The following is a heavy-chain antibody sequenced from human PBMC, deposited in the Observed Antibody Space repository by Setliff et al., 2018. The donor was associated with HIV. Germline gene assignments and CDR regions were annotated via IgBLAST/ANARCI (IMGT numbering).Heavy chain of an antibody. CDR1: GFSITTYW. D-gene: IGHD5-12*01. J-gene: IGHJ6*02. V-gene: IGHV3-74*01. CDR2: INDYGTTP. CDR3: AREVGGYDQGGHGMDV. Sequence: GGSLRLSCAASGFSITTYWMHWVRQVPGKGLVWVSRINDYGTTPNYEDSVKGRFAISRDNAKSTLYLQMNSLRAEDTAVYYCAREVGGYDQGGHGMDVWGQGTTVTVSS.